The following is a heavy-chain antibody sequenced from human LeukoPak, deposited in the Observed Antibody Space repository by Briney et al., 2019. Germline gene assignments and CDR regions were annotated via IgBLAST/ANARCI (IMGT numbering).Heavy chain of an antibody. CDR2: IRSKAKSYAT. Sequence: PGGSLRLSCAASGFTFSGSAMHWVRQASGKGLEWVGRIRSKAKSYATAYAASVKGRFTVSRDDSKNTAYLQMNSLKTEDTAVYYCSSSLWFGELLKAFDLWGRGTLVTVSS. CDR1: GFTFSGSA. CDR3: SSSLWFGELLKAFDL. J-gene: IGHJ2*01. V-gene: IGHV3-73*01. D-gene: IGHD3-10*01.